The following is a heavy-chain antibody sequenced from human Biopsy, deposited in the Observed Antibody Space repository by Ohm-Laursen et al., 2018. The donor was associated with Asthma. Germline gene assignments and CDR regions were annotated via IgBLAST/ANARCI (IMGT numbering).Heavy chain of an antibody. Sequence: SVKVSCKASGYTFSNYAISWVRQAPGQGLEWMGWISGYNGDTKFAQNVKGRLSLSTDTSTSTAYMELRSLTSDDTAVYYCVRDKVVVVPGSKGPTDWFDPWGQGTLVTVSS. CDR2: ISGYNGDT. CDR1: GYTFSNYA. D-gene: IGHD2-15*01. V-gene: IGHV1-18*04. CDR3: VRDKVVVVPGSKGPTDWFDP. J-gene: IGHJ5*02.